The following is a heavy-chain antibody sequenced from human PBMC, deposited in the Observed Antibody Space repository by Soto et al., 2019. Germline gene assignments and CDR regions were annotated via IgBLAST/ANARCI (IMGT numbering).Heavy chain of an antibody. CDR1: GGSISSGDYY. V-gene: IGHV4-30-4*01. Sequence: SETLSLTCTVSGGSISSGDYYWSWIRQPPGKGLEWIGYIYYSGSTYYNPSLKSRATISVDTSKNQFSLKLSSVTAADTAVYYCARHLPYYYYMDVWGKGTTVTVSS. CDR3: ARHLPYYYYMDV. J-gene: IGHJ6*03. CDR2: IYYSGST.